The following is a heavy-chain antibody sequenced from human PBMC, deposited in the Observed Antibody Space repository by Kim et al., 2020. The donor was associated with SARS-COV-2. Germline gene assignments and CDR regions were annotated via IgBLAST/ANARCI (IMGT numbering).Heavy chain of an antibody. CDR3: ARGTWAAGFDC. Sequence: SETLSLTCTVSGGSITRNYLNYIRQPAGKGLEWIGRISDTGFTDYTPSLKSRLTMSVDTSRNQFSLNLNSVTAADTAVYYCARGTWAAGFDCWSQGTLVTVSS. D-gene: IGHD3-16*01. CDR2: ISDTGFT. J-gene: IGHJ4*02. CDR1: GGSITRNY. V-gene: IGHV4-4*07.